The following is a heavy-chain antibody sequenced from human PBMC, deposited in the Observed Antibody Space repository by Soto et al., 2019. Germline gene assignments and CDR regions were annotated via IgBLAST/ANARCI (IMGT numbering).Heavy chain of an antibody. J-gene: IGHJ6*02. Sequence: ASVKVSCKASGYTFTGYYMHWVRQAPGQGLEWMGWINPNSGGTNYAQKFQGRVTMTRDTSISTAYMELSRLRSDDTAVYYCARGRYSSSSLYYGMDVRGQGTTVTVSS. CDR1: GYTFTGYY. D-gene: IGHD6-6*01. CDR3: ARGRYSSSSLYYGMDV. V-gene: IGHV1-2*02. CDR2: INPNSGGT.